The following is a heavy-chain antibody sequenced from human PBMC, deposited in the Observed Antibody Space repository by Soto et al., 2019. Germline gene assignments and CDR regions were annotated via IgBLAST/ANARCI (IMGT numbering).Heavy chain of an antibody. CDR3: ARDSAANITIFGVVIEIQDWFDP. V-gene: IGHV3-7*01. CDR2: IKQDGSEK. J-gene: IGHJ5*02. Sequence: GGSLRLSCAASGFTFSSYWMSWVRQAPGKGLEWVANIKQDGSEKYYVDSVKGRFTISRDNAKNSLYLQMNSLRAEDTAVYYCARDSAANITIFGVVIEIQDWFDPWGQGTLVTVSS. CDR1: GFTFSSYW. D-gene: IGHD3-3*01.